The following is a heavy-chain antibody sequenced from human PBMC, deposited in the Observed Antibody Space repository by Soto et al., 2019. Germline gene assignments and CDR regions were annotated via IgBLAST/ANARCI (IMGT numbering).Heavy chain of an antibody. V-gene: IGHV4-39*01. CDR2: IYYSGST. CDR1: GGSISSSSYY. CDR3: ARVRNYDFWSGYYTGIRGTNWFDP. Sequence: SETLSLTCTVSGGSISSSSYYWGWIRQPPGKGLEWIGSIYYSGSTYYNPSLKSRVTMSVDTSNNQFSLKLSSVTAADTAVYYCARVRNYDFWSGYYTGIRGTNWFDPWGQGTLVTVSS. J-gene: IGHJ5*02. D-gene: IGHD3-3*01.